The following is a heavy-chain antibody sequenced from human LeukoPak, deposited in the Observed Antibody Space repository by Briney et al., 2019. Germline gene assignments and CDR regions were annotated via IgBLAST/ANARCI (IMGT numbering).Heavy chain of an antibody. CDR1: GYAFSSYG. CDR2: IIPIFGTA. V-gene: IGHV1-69*13. J-gene: IGHJ6*03. CDR3: ARGPILEWLPSYYYMDV. Sequence: SVKVSCKASGYAFSSYGLNWVRQAPGQGLEWMGGIIPIFGTANYAQKFQGRVTITADESTSTAYMELSSLRSEDTAVYYCARGPILEWLPSYYYMDVWGKGTTVTVSS. D-gene: IGHD3-3*01.